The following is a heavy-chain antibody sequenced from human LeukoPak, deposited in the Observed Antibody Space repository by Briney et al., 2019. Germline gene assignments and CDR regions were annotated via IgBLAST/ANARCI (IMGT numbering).Heavy chain of an antibody. J-gene: IGHJ4*02. CDR2: ISYSGST. CDR3: ARTYCRGGSCHFDY. D-gene: IGHD2-15*01. Sequence: PSETLSLTCAVYGGSFSGYYWSWIRQPPGKGLEWIGYISYSGSTDSNPSLKSRVTISVDTSKNQISLKLSSVTAADTAVYYCARTYCRGGSCHFDYWGQGTLVTVSS. V-gene: IGHV4-59*08. CDR1: GGSFSGYY.